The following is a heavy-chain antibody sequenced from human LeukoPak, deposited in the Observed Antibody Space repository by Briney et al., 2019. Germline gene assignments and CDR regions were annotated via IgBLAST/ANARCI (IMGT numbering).Heavy chain of an antibody. CDR1: GGTFSSYA. CDR2: INPSGGST. CDR3: ARAFPRDSSSWPKRTYYFDY. Sequence: ASVKVSCKASGGTFSSYAISWVRQAPGQGLEWMGIINPSGGSTSYAQKFQGRVTMTRDTSTSTVYMELSSLRSEDTAVYYCARAFPRDSSSWPKRTYYFDYWGQGTLVTVSS. V-gene: IGHV1-46*01. J-gene: IGHJ4*02. D-gene: IGHD6-13*01.